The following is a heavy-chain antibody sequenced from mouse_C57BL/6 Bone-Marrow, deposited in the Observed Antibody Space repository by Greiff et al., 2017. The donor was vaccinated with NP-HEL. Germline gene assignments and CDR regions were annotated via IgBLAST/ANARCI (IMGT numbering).Heavy chain of an antibody. CDR1: GFTFSDYG. V-gene: IGHV5-17*01. Sequence: EVMLVESGGGLVKPGGSLKLSCAASGFTFSDYGMHWVRQAPEKGLEWVAYISSGSSTIYYADTVKGRFTISRDNAKNTLFLQMTSLRSEDTAMYYCARLTGTLDDYWGQGTTLTVSS. CDR2: ISSGSSTI. CDR3: ARLTGTLDDY. D-gene: IGHD4-1*01. J-gene: IGHJ2*01.